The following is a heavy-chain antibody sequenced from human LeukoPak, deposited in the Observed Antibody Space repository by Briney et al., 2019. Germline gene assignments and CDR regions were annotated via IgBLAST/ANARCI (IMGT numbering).Heavy chain of an antibody. V-gene: IGHV3-7*01. Sequence: GGSLRLSCAASGFTFSSYWMSWVRQAPGKGLEWVGNIKQDGSEKNYVDSVKGRFTISRDNAKNSLYLQMNSLRAEDTAVYYCARELPRFEYSSSAGCWGQGTLVTVSS. J-gene: IGHJ4*02. D-gene: IGHD6-6*01. CDR1: GFTFSSYW. CDR3: ARELPRFEYSSSAGC. CDR2: IKQDGSEK.